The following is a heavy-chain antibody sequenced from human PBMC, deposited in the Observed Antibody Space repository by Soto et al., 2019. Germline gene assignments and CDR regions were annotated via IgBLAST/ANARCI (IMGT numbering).Heavy chain of an antibody. V-gene: IGHV3-30-3*01. CDR1: GFTFSSYA. CDR2: ISYDGSNK. CDR3: ARRLTCFDY. J-gene: IGHJ4*02. Sequence: SLRLSCAASGFTFSSYAMHWVRQAPGKGLEWVAVISYDGSNKYYADSVKGRFTISRDNSKNTLYLQMNSLRAEDTAVYYCARRLTCFDYWGQGTLVTVSS. D-gene: IGHD3-10*01.